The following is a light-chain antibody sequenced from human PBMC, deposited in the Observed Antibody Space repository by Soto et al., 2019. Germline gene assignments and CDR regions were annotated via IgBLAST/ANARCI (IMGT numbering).Light chain of an antibody. J-gene: IGKJ1*01. CDR2: GAS. CDR1: QSISSN. Sequence: EIVMTQSPATLSVSPGERATLSCRASQSISSNLAWYQQKPGQAPRLLIYGASTRAAAIPARFSGSGSGTEFTLTISSLKFEDFAVYYCQHYSNWPPWTFGQGTKVEIK. V-gene: IGKV3-15*01. CDR3: QHYSNWPPWT.